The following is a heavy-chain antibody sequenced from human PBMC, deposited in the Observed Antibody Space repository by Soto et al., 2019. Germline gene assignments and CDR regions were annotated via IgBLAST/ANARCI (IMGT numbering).Heavy chain of an antibody. V-gene: IGHV3-23*01. J-gene: IGHJ4*02. CDR1: GFTFSSYA. Sequence: EVQLLESGGGLVQPGGSLRLSCAASGFTFSSYAMNWVRQAPGKGPEWVSAISGSGGSTYYADSVKGRFTISRDNSKNTLYLQMNSLRAEDTAVYYCAKGAVVRGVYDLDYWGQGTLVTVSS. D-gene: IGHD3-10*01. CDR3: AKGAVVRGVYDLDY. CDR2: ISGSGGST.